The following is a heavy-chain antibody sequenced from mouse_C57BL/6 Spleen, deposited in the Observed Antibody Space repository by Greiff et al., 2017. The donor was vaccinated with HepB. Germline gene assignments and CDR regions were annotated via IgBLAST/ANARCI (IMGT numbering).Heavy chain of an antibody. CDR1: GFTFSSYA. CDR2: ISDGGSYT. V-gene: IGHV5-4*01. CDR3: ARDRWGLYDYGMDY. Sequence: EVQGVESGGGLVKPGGSLKLSCAASGFTFSSYAMSWVRQTPEKRLEWVATISDGGSYTYYPDNVKGRFTISRDNAKNNLYLQMSHLKSEDTAMYYCARDRWGLYDYGMDYGGQGTSVTVSS. D-gene: IGHD2-4*01. J-gene: IGHJ4*01.